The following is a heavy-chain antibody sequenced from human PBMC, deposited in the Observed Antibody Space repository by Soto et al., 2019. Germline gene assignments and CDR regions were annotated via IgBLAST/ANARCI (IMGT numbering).Heavy chain of an antibody. CDR3: VTVDNYVTPTPQDV. Sequence: QVQLVQSGDEVTKPGASVKVSCKASGSIFVNYGIAWVRQAPGQGLEWMGWISPYTGNTHSATKVQGRLTMTTDTSTSTAYMDLGSLTSDDTAVYYCVTVDNYVTPTPQDVWGQGTTVTVSS. CDR2: ISPYTGNT. J-gene: IGHJ6*02. CDR1: GSIFVNYG. V-gene: IGHV1-18*01. D-gene: IGHD3-16*01.